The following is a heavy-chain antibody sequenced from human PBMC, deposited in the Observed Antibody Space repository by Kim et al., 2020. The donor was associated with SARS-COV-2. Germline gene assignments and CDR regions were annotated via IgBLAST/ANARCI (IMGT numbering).Heavy chain of an antibody. CDR2: INTNTGNP. D-gene: IGHD2-21*02. Sequence: ASVKVSCQASGYTFTSYAMNWVRQAPGQGLEWMGWINTNTGNPTYAQGFTGRFVFSLGTSVSTAYLQISSLKAEDTAVYYCAREGAVVTATGGAFDIWGQGTMVTVSS. CDR3: AREGAVVTATGGAFDI. V-gene: IGHV7-4-1*02. J-gene: IGHJ3*02. CDR1: GYTFTSYA.